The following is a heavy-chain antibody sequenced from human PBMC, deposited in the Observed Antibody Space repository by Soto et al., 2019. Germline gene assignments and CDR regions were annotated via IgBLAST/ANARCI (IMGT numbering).Heavy chain of an antibody. CDR3: ARVFGFGGMDV. Sequence: TLSLTCTVSGGSISSGGYYWSWIRQHPGKGLEWIGYIYYSGSTYYNPSLKSRVNISVDTSKNQFSLKLSSVTAADTAVYYCARVFGFGGMDVWGQGTTVTVSS. CDR2: IYYSGST. V-gene: IGHV4-31*03. J-gene: IGHJ6*02. CDR1: GGSISSGGYY. D-gene: IGHD3-10*01.